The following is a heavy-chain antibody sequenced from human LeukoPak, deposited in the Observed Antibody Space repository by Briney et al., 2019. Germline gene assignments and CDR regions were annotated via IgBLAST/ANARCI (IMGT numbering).Heavy chain of an antibody. CDR3: ARRQASCTNGVCYTLYGMDV. D-gene: IGHD2-8*01. CDR2: IYPCDSDT. J-gene: IGHJ6*02. CDR1: GYSFTSYW. Sequence: GESLKISCKGSGYSFTSYWIGWVRQMPGKGLEWMGIIYPCDSDTRYSPSFQGQVTISADKSISTAYLQWSSLKASDTAMYYCARRQASCTNGVCYTLYGMDVWGQGTTVTVSS. V-gene: IGHV5-51*01.